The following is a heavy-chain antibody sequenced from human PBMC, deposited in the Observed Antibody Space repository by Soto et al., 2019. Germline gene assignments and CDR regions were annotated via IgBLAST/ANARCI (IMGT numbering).Heavy chain of an antibody. D-gene: IGHD3-3*01. CDR1: GFTFSSYA. V-gene: IGHV3-23*01. CDR3: AKVLPRGVVIMGDYYYGMDV. Sequence: GGSLRLSCAASGFTFSSYAMSWVRQAPGKGLEWVSAISGSGGSTYYADSVKGRFTISRDNSKNTLYLQMNSLRAEDTAVYYFAKVLPRGVVIMGDYYYGMDVWGQGTTVTVSS. CDR2: ISGSGGST. J-gene: IGHJ6*02.